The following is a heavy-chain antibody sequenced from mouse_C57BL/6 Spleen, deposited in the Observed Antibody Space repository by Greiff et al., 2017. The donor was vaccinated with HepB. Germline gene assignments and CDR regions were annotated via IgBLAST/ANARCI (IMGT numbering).Heavy chain of an antibody. D-gene: IGHD2-3*01. CDR2: ISYDGSN. CDR1: GYSITSGYY. J-gene: IGHJ2*01. Sequence: EVKLLESGPGLVKPSQSLSLTCSVTGYSITSGYYWNWIRQFPGNKLEWMGYISYDGSNNYNPSLKNRISITRDTSKNQFFLKLNSVTTEDTATYYCAREHDGYYVGYWGQGTTLTVSS. CDR3: AREHDGYYVGY. V-gene: IGHV3-6*01.